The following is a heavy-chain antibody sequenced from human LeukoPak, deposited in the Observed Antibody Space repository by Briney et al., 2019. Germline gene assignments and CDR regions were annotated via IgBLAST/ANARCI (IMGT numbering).Heavy chain of an antibody. D-gene: IGHD6-25*01. V-gene: IGHV4-59*08. CDR2: IYYSGST. J-gene: IGHJ4*02. Sequence: SETLSLTCTVSGGSISTYYWSWIRQPPGKGLEWIGYIYYSGSTSYSPSLKSRVTISVDTSKNQFSLKLSSVAATDTAVYYCARHAAHRNFDYWGQGTLVTVSS. CDR3: ARHAAHRNFDY. CDR1: GGSISTYY.